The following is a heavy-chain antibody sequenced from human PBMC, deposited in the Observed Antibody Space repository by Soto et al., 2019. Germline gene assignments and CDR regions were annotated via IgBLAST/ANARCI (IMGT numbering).Heavy chain of an antibody. J-gene: IGHJ6*02. CDR3: ARHPPGETHSSSYAKTYYYYGMDV. CDR2: IYPGDSDT. Sequence: PGESLKISCKGSGYSFSNNWIGWVRRMPGKGLEWMGIIYPGDSDTRYSPSFQGQVTISADKSINTAYLQWSSLKASDTAMYYCARHPPGETHSSSYAKTYYYYGMDVWGQGTTVTVSS. V-gene: IGHV5-51*01. CDR1: GYSFSNNW. D-gene: IGHD6-13*01.